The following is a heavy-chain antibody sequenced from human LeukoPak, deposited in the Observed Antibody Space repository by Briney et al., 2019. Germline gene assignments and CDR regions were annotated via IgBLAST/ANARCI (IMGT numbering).Heavy chain of an antibody. CDR2: IYHSGST. V-gene: IGHV4-38-2*02. D-gene: IGHD4-17*01. Sequence: SETLSLTCTVSGYSISSGYYWGWIRQPPGKGLEWIGSIYHSGSTYYNPSLKSRVTISVDTSKNQFSLKLSSVTAADTAVYYCARDPHGATVTTSRADWGQGTLVTVSS. CDR1: GYSISSGYY. J-gene: IGHJ4*02. CDR3: ARDPHGATVTTSRAD.